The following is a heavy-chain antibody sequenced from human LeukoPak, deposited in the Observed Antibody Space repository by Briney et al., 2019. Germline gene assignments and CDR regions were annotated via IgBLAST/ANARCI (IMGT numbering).Heavy chain of an antibody. V-gene: IGHV3-23*01. CDR2: ISGSGGST. CDR1: EFSVGSNY. Sequence: GGSLRLSCAASEFSVGSNYMTWVRQAPGKGLEWVSAISGSGGSTYYADSVKGRITISRDNSKNTLYLQMNSLRAEDTAVYYCAKGFRYYYDSSGYYYFDYWGQGTLVTVSS. J-gene: IGHJ4*02. D-gene: IGHD3-22*01. CDR3: AKGFRYYYDSSGYYYFDY.